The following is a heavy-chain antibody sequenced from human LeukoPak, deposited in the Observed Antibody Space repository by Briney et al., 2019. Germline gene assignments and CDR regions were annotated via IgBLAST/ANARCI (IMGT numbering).Heavy chain of an antibody. J-gene: IGHJ4*02. D-gene: IGHD6-13*01. CDR2: ISYDGSNN. CDR3: AREEIAAAVDY. CDR1: GFTFSSYA. Sequence: PWGSLRLSCAASGFTFSSYAMHWVRQVPGKGLEWVAVISYDGSNNYYADSVKGRFTISRDNSKNTLYLQMNSLRAEDTAVYYCAREEIAAAVDYWGQGTLVTVSS. V-gene: IGHV3-30*04.